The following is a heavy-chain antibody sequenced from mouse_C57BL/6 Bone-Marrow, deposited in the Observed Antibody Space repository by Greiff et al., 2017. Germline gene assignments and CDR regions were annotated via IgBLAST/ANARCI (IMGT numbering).Heavy chain of an antibody. D-gene: IGHD1-1*01. CDR1: GYNFTSYG. Sequence: QVQLQQSGAELARPGASVKLSCKASGYNFTSYGISWVKQRTGQGLEWIGEIYPRSGNTYYNEKFKGKATLTADKSSSTAYMELRSLTSEDPAVYFCARSPIYYYGSSYAWFAYWGQGTLVTVSA. V-gene: IGHV1-81*01. CDR2: IYPRSGNT. J-gene: IGHJ3*01. CDR3: ARSPIYYYGSSYAWFAY.